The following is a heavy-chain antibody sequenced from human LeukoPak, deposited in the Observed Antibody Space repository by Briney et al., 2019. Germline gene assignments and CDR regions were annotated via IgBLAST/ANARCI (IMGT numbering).Heavy chain of an antibody. CDR2: ISGSGGST. CDR3: AKSTSPLYYYGMDV. D-gene: IGHD2-2*01. CDR1: GFTFSNYA. Sequence: GSLRLSCAASGFTFSNYAMSWVRQAPGKGLEWVSTISGSGGSTYYADSVKGRFTISRDNSKNTLYLQLNSLRAEDTAVYYCAKSTSPLYYYGMDVWGQGTTVTVSS. V-gene: IGHV3-23*01. J-gene: IGHJ6*02.